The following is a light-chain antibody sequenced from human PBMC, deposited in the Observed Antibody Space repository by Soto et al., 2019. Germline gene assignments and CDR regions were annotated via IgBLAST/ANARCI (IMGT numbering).Light chain of an antibody. CDR2: EVS. Sequence: QSALTQPPSASGSPGRSVTISCTGTSSDVGGYNYVSWYQQHPGKAPKLMIYEVSKRPPGVPDRFSGSKSGNTASLTVSGLQAEDEADYYCISYAGSNNLVFGRGTKVTVL. V-gene: IGLV2-8*01. CDR3: ISYAGSNNLV. J-gene: IGLJ2*01. CDR1: SSDVGGYNY.